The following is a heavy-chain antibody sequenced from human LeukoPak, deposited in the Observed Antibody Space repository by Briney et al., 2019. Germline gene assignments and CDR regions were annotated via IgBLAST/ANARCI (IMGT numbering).Heavy chain of an antibody. Sequence: SETLSLTCTVSGGSISSYYWSWIRQPPGKGLEWIGYIYYSGSTNYNPSLKSRVTTSVDTSKNQFSLKLSSVTAADTAVYYCARVGTYYNWFDPWGQGTLVTVSS. V-gene: IGHV4-59*01. J-gene: IGHJ5*02. CDR3: ARVGTYYNWFDP. CDR1: GGSISSYY. D-gene: IGHD3-10*01. CDR2: IYYSGST.